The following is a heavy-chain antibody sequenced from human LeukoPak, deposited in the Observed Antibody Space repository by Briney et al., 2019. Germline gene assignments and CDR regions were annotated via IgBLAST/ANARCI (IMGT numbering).Heavy chain of an antibody. CDR3: ARDLGQYYDTSDNWFDP. CDR2: INSDGINT. V-gene: IGHV3-74*01. J-gene: IGHJ5*02. Sequence: GESLRLSCAASGFSFTTYWMGWVRQAPGKGLVWVSRINSDGINTSYADSVKGRFTISRDNAKNTLNLQMNSLRAEDTAVYYCARDLGQYYDTSDNWFDPWGQGTLVTVSS. CDR1: GFSFTTYW. D-gene: IGHD3-22*01.